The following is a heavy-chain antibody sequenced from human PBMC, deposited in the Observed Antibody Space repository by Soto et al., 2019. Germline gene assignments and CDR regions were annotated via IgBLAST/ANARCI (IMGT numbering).Heavy chain of an antibody. CDR2: IIPIFGTA. V-gene: IGHV1-69*13. J-gene: IGHJ4*02. CDR3: ATLRLYYYGSGSSFDY. CDR1: GGTFSSYA. Sequence: ASVKVSCKASGGTFSSYAISWVRQAPGQGLEWMGGIIPIFGTANYAQKFQGRVTITADESTSTAYMELSSLRSEDTAVFYCATLRLYYYGSGSSFDYWGQGTLVTVSS. D-gene: IGHD3-10*01.